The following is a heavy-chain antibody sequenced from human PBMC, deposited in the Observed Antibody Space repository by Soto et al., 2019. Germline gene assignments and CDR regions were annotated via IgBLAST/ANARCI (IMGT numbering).Heavy chain of an antibody. CDR3: ARLLGYSYGYQEFFDS. J-gene: IGHJ4*02. CDR1: GYNFNTYW. CDR2: IYPGDFDT. D-gene: IGHD5-18*01. Sequence: GEPLKISCTGSGYNFNTYWIGWVRQMPGKGLEWMGIIYPGDFDTRYSQSFQGHLTMSVDKSINTAYLQWSSLETSDTAMYYCARLLGYSYGYQEFFDSWGQGTPVTVPQ. V-gene: IGHV5-51*01.